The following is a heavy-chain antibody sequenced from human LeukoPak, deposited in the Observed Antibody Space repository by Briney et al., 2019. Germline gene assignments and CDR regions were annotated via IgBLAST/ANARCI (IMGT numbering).Heavy chain of an antibody. CDR2: MNPNSGNT. J-gene: IGHJ3*02. CDR1: GYTFTSYD. V-gene: IGHV1-8*01. Sequence: GSVKVSCKASGYTFTSYDINWVRQATGQGLEWMGWMNPNSGNTGYAQKFQGRVTMTRNTSISTAYMELSSLRSEDTAVYYCARGGDTAKVVYAFDIWGQGTMVTVSS. D-gene: IGHD5-18*01. CDR3: ARGGDTAKVVYAFDI.